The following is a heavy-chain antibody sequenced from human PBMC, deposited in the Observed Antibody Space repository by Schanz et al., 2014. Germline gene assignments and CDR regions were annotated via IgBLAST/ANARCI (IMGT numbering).Heavy chain of an antibody. V-gene: IGHV3-48*01. CDR3: ARDPNTSAWLPYFDT. CDR1: GFTFSRYA. Sequence: EVQLVESGGALVQPGGSLRLSCAASGFTFSRYAMHWVRQAPGKGLEWVSHISGSSIHKNYADSVKGRFSISRDNSKNTVYLQMNSLRTDDTAMYYCARDPNTSAWLPYFDTWGQGTLVTVSS. J-gene: IGHJ4*02. CDR2: ISGSSIHK. D-gene: IGHD6-19*01.